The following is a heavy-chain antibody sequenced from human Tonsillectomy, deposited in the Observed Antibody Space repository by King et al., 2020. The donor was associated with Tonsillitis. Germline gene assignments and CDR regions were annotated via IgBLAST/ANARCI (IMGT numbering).Heavy chain of an antibody. V-gene: IGHV4-4*07. CDR2: IYASGST. D-gene: IGHD3-16*01. J-gene: IGHJ5*02. CDR3: ARAKAYREFGVDWFDP. CDR1: PGSISNYY. Sequence: QVQLQESGPGLVKPSETLSLTCTVSPGSISNYYWTWIRQPAGKGLEWIGRIYASGSTNYNPSLKSRVTMSVDTSKNQFSLILSSVTAADTAVYYCARAKAYREFGVDWFDPWGQGTLVTVSS.